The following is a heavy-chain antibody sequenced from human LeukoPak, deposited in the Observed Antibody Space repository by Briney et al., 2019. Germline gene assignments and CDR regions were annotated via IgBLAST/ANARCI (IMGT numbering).Heavy chain of an antibody. Sequence: GGSLRLSCAASGFTFSSYGMHWVRQAPGKGLEWVAVISYDGSNKYYADSVKGRFTISRDNSKNTLYLQMNSPRAEDTAVYYCAKDLGDITMVTWGQGTLLTVSS. CDR1: GFTFSSYG. D-gene: IGHD5-18*01. J-gene: IGHJ4*02. CDR3: AKDLGDITMVT. V-gene: IGHV3-30*18. CDR2: ISYDGSNK.